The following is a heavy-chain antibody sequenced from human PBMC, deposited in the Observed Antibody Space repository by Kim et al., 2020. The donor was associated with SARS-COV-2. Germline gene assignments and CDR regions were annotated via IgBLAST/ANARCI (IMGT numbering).Heavy chain of an antibody. J-gene: IGHJ6*01. Sequence: SETLSLICAVYGGSFSGYYWSWIRQPPGKGLEWIGEINHSGSTNYNPSLKSRVTISVDTSKNQFSLKLSSVTAADTAVYYCARGFSHRGSWYLYYGMDV. V-gene: IGHV4-34*01. CDR3: ARGFSHRGSWYLYYGMDV. CDR2: INHSGST. CDR1: GGSFSGYY. D-gene: IGHD6-13*01.